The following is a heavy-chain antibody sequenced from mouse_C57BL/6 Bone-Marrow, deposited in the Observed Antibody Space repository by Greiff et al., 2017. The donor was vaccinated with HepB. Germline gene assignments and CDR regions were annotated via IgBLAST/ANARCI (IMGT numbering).Heavy chain of an antibody. CDR1: GFTFSSYA. Sequence: EVQVVESGGGLVKPGGSLKLSCAASGFTFSSYAMSWVRQTPEKRLEWVATISDGGSYTYYPDNVKGRFTISRDNAKNNLYLQMSHLKSEDTAMYYWARDSYYYGSSYSAWFAYWGQGTLVTVSA. CDR2: ISDGGSYT. V-gene: IGHV5-4*01. CDR3: ARDSYYYGSSYSAWFAY. D-gene: IGHD1-1*01. J-gene: IGHJ3*01.